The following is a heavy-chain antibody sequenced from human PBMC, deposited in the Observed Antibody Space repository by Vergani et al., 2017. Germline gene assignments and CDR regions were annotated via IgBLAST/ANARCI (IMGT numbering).Heavy chain of an antibody. D-gene: IGHD3-10*01. Sequence: QVQLVESGGGVVQPGRSLRLSCAASGFTFSSYAMHWVRQAPGKGLEWVAVISYDGSNKYYADSVKGRFTISRDNSKNTLYLQMNSLRAEDTAVYYCARVISVAYYGSGSYYSLGDYYYGMDVWGQGTTVTVSS. V-gene: IGHV3-30*14. J-gene: IGHJ6*02. CDR3: ARVISVAYYGSGSYYSLGDYYYGMDV. CDR1: GFTFSSYA. CDR2: ISYDGSNK.